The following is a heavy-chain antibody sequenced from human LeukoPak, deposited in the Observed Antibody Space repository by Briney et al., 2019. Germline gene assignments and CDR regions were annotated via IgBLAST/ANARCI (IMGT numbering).Heavy chain of an antibody. Sequence: SVRVSCKASGGTFSSYAISWVRQAPGQGLEWMGRIIPILGIANYAQKFQGRVAITADKSTSTAYMELSSLRSEDTAVYYCARSVGSSSPFCPDYWGQGTLVTVSS. CDR2: IIPILGIA. CDR3: ARSVGSSSPFCPDY. CDR1: GGTFSSYA. J-gene: IGHJ4*02. V-gene: IGHV1-69*04. D-gene: IGHD6-6*01.